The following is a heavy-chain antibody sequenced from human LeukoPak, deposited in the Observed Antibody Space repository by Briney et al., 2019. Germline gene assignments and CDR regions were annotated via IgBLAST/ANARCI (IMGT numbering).Heavy chain of an antibody. Sequence: GRSLRLSCAAPGFTFSTYAMHWVRQAPGKGLEWVAVISYAGSDKYYADSVKGRVTICRGKSKNTLWLQMNSLRAEDTAVYYCARFAAGRLGLHYYYYMDVWGKGTTVTVSS. CDR2: ISYAGSDK. CDR1: GFTFSTYA. V-gene: IGHV3-30-3*01. CDR3: ARFAAGRLGLHYYYYMDV. D-gene: IGHD6-13*01. J-gene: IGHJ6*03.